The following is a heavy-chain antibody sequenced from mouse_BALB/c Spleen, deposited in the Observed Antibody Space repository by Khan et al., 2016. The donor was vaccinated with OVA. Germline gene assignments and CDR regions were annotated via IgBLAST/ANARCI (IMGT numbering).Heavy chain of an antibody. CDR3: ARQLNGAMDY. CDR1: GFTFSDYY. V-gene: IGHV5-12*02. D-gene: IGHD1-3*01. J-gene: IGHJ4*01. CDR2: ISNGGGST. Sequence: EVELVESGGGLVQPGGSLKLSCATSGFTFSDYYMYWVRQTPEKRLEWVAYISNGGGSTYYPDTAKGRFTISRDNAKNTLYLQMSRLKSEDTAMYYCARQLNGAMDYWGQGTSVTVSS.